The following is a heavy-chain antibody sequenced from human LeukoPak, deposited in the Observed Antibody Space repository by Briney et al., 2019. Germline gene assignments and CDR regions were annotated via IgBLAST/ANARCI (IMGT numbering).Heavy chain of an antibody. CDR3: ARDGFETSHHHHLSYY. V-gene: IGHV1-18*01. J-gene: IGHJ4*01. D-gene: IGHD1-14*01. Sequence: ASVKVSCKASGYTFTSYGISWVRQAPGQGLEWMGWISAYNGNTNYAQKLQGRVTMTTDTSTSTAYMELSSLRSEDTAVYYCARDGFETSHHHHLSYYWGQGTLATVSS. CDR1: GYTFTSYG. CDR2: ISAYNGNT.